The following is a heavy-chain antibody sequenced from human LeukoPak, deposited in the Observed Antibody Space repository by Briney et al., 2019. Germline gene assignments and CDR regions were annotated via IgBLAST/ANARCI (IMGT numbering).Heavy chain of an antibody. CDR1: GFTVGSSY. CDR3: AKDRYGVFDY. CDR2: ISGSGGST. Sequence: PGGSLRLSCAASGFTVGSSYMNWVRQAPGKGLEWVSAISGSGGSTYYADSVKGRFTISRDNSKNTLYLQMNSLRAEDTAVYYCAKDRYGVFDYWGQGTLVTVSS. V-gene: IGHV3-23*01. D-gene: IGHD4-17*01. J-gene: IGHJ4*02.